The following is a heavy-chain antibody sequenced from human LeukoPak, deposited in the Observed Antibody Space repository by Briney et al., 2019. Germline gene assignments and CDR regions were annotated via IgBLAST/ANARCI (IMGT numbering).Heavy chain of an antibody. D-gene: IGHD6-19*01. Sequence: ASVKVSCKASGYTFTGYYMHWVRQAPGQGLEWMGGIIPIFGTANYAPKFQGRVTITADESTSTAYMEPSSLRSGDTAVYYCARPVAVAGTGFDYWGQGTLVTVSS. V-gene: IGHV1-69*13. CDR1: GYTFTGYY. CDR3: ARPVAVAGTGFDY. J-gene: IGHJ4*02. CDR2: IIPIFGTA.